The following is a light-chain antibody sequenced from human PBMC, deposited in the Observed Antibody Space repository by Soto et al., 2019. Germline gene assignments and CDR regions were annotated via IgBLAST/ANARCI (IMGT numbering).Light chain of an antibody. CDR2: AAS. Sequence: DIQMTQSPSSLSASVGDRVTITCRASQSISSYLNWYQQKLGKAPKLLIYAASSLQSGVPSRFSGSGSGTDFTLTISSLQPEDFATYYCQQYYSYPLTFGPGTKVDIK. V-gene: IGKV1-39*01. CDR3: QQYYSYPLT. J-gene: IGKJ3*01. CDR1: QSISSY.